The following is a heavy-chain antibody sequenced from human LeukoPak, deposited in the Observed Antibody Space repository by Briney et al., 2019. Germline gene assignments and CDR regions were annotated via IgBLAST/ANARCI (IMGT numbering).Heavy chain of an antibody. CDR1: GFTFSSYW. CDR2: IKQDGSEK. D-gene: IGHD4-23*01. CDR3: ASQNDYGGNCFFEY. Sequence: GGSLRLSCAASGFTFSSYWMSWVRQAPGKGLEWVANIKQDGSEKYYVDSVEGRFTISRDNAKSSLYLQMNSLRAEDTAAYYCASQNDYGGNCFFEYWGQGTLVTVSS. J-gene: IGHJ4*02. V-gene: IGHV3-7*01.